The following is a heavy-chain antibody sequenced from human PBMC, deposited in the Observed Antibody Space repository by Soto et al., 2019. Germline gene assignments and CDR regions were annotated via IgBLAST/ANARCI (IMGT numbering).Heavy chain of an antibody. CDR3: AREPNCTNGVCTPYYYYGMDV. V-gene: IGHV1-2*04. CDR2: INPNSGGT. Sequence: QVQLVQSGAEVKKPGASVKVSCKASGYTFTGYYMHWVRQAPGQGLEWMGWINPNSGGTNYAQKFQGWVTMTRDTSIRTAYMELSRLRSDDTAVYYCAREPNCTNGVCTPYYYYGMDVWGKGTTVTVSS. D-gene: IGHD2-8*01. J-gene: IGHJ6*04. CDR1: GYTFTGYY.